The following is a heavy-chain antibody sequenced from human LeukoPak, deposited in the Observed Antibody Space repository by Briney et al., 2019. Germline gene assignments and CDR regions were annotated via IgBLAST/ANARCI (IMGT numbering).Heavy chain of an antibody. CDR3: ARELALYDSTDAFDI. V-gene: IGHV3-21*01. CDR1: RFTFSSYS. J-gene: IGHJ3*02. CDR2: ISSSSSYI. D-gene: IGHD2-8*01. Sequence: PGGSLRLSCAASRFTFSSYSMNWVRQAPGKGLEWVSSISSSSSYIYYADSVKGRFTISRDNAKNSLYLQMNSLRAEDTAVYYCARELALYDSTDAFDIWGQGTMVTVSS.